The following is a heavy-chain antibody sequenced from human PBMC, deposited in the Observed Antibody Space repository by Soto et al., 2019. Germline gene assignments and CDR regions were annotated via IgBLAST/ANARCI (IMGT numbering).Heavy chain of an antibody. J-gene: IGHJ2*01. CDR2: IIPIFCTA. Sequence: SVKVSCKASGGTFSSYAISWVRQAPGQGLEWMGGIIPIFCTANYAQKFQGRVTITADESTSTAYVELSSLRSEDTALYYCASGGVQLERNWYFDLWRRGTLVTVAS. CDR3: ASGGVQLERNWYFDL. D-gene: IGHD1-1*01. CDR1: GGTFSSYA. V-gene: IGHV1-69*13.